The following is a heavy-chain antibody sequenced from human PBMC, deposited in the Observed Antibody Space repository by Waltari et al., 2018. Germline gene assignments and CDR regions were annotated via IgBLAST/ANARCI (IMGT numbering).Heavy chain of an antibody. CDR1: GFTVSSNY. J-gene: IGHJ4*02. D-gene: IGHD5-18*01. CDR2: IDSGGST. V-gene: IGHV3-66*01. CDR3: ARFNGYSYGFDY. Sequence: EVQLVESGGGLVQPGGSLRLSCAASGFTVSSNYMSWVRQAPGKGLEWVSVIDSGGSTYYADSVKGRFTISRDNSKNTLYLQMNSLRAEDTAVYYCARFNGYSYGFDYWGQGTLVTVSS.